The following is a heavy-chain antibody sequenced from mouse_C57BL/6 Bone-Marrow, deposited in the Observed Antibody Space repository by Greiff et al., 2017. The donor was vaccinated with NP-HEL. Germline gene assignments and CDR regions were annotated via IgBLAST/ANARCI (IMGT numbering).Heavy chain of an antibody. J-gene: IGHJ3*01. CDR2: IDPETGGT. CDR3: TTDLFFAY. CDR1: GYTFTDYE. Sequence: QVQLKESGAELVSPGASVTLSCKASGYTFTDYEMHWVKQTPVHGLEWIGAIDPETGGTAYNQKFKGKAILTADKSSSTAYMELRSLTSEDSAVYYCTTDLFFAYWGQGTLVTVSA. D-gene: IGHD6-1*01. V-gene: IGHV1-15*01.